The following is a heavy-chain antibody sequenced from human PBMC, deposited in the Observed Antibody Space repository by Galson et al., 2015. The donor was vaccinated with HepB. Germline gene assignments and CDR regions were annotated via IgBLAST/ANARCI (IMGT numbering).Heavy chain of an antibody. D-gene: IGHD6-13*01. J-gene: IGHJ4*02. CDR3: ARIGRRYSSSWYFDY. CDR2: INPSGGST. CDR1: GYTFTNYY. V-gene: IGHV1-46*03. Sequence: SVKVSCKASGYTFTNYYMHWVRQAPGQGLEWMGIINPSGGSTSYAQKFQGRVTMTRDTSTSTVYMGLSSLRSEDTAVYYCARIGRRYSSSWYFDYWGQGTLVNVS.